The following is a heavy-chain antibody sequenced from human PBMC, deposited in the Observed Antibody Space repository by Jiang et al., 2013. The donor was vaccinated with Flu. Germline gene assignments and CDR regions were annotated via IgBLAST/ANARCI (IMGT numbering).Heavy chain of an antibody. D-gene: IGHD5-12*01. Sequence: GPGLVKPSQTLSLTCTVSGDSLSSGDYYWNWIRQPPGKGLEWIGYIYHSGTTSYNPSLTSRLTMSLDTSNNQFSLHLSSVTAADTAVYYCTTADRIYTGYDTFDYWGQGILVTVSS. CDR3: TTADRIYTGYDTFDY. CDR2: IYHSGTT. CDR1: GDSLSSGDYY. V-gene: IGHV4-30-4*01. J-gene: IGHJ4*02.